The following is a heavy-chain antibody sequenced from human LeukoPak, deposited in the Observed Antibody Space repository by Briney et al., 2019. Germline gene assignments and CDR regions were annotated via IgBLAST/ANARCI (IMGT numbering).Heavy chain of an antibody. Sequence: GASVKVSCKASGYTFTSYDINWVRQATGQGLEWMGWMNPNSGNTGYAKKFQGRVTMTRNTSISTAYMELSSLRSEDTAVYYCAREKSIKRLREVGYWGQGTLVTVSS. CDR1: GYTFTSYD. J-gene: IGHJ4*02. CDR3: AREKSIKRLREVGY. V-gene: IGHV1-8*01. CDR2: MNPNSGNT. D-gene: IGHD1-14*01.